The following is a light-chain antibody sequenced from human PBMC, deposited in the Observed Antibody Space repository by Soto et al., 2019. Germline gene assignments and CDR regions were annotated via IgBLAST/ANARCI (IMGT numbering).Light chain of an antibody. CDR3: HQCCRSPPT. CDR2: GVS. J-gene: IGKJ1*01. V-gene: IGKV3-20*01. CDR1: QSVSGSV. Sequence: EVELTQSPGALSLSPGDRATISCRASQSVSGSVLAWYQQKPGHAPRLLISGVSNRATGTPDRFSGSGSGTDFTLTISSLEPEDFAVYYCHQCCRSPPTFGPGTKVDI.